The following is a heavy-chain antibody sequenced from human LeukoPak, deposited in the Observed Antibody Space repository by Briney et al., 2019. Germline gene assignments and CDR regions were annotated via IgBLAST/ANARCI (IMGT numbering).Heavy chain of an antibody. J-gene: IGHJ5*02. CDR3: ARDGRLSGAEGWFDP. CDR2: INPNSGGT. CDR1: GYTFTGYY. D-gene: IGHD5-12*01. V-gene: IGHV1-2*02. Sequence: GASVKVSCKASGYTFTGYYMHWVRQAPGQGLEWMGWINPNSGGTNYAQKFQGRVTMTRDTSISTACMELSRLRSDDTAVYYCARDGRLSGAEGWFDPWGQGTLVTVSS.